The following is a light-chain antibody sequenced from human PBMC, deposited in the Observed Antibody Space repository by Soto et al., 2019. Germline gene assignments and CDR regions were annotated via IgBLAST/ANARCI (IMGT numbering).Light chain of an antibody. V-gene: IGKV3-20*01. CDR1: QSVSSN. J-gene: IGKJ5*01. Sequence: EIVMTQSPATLSVSPGARAPFSCRASQSVSSNLAWYQQRPGQAPRLLIYGASIRANGIPARFSGSGSGTDFTLTISRLEPEDFAVYYCQQYGSSRGITFGQGTRLEIK. CDR3: QQYGSSRGIT. CDR2: GAS.